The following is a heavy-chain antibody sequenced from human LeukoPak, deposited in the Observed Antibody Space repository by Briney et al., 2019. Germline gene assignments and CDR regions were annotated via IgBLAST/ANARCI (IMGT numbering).Heavy chain of an antibody. V-gene: IGHV3-21*01. D-gene: IGHD2-8*01. J-gene: IGHJ4*02. CDR3: AKDQGVNFFDY. CDR1: GFTFSSYS. Sequence: SGGSLRLSCAASGFTFSSYSMNWVRQAPGKGLEWVSSISGSSSYIYYADSVKGRFTISRDNSKNTLYLQMNSLRAEDTAVYYCAKDQGVNFFDYWGQGTLVTVSS. CDR2: ISGSSSYI.